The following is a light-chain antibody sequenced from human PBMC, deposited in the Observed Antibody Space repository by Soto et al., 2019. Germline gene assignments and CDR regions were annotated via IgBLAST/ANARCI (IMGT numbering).Light chain of an antibody. V-gene: IGLV2-23*01. CDR1: SSDVGSYNL. J-gene: IGLJ1*01. Sequence: QSVLTQPASVSGSPGQSITISCTGTSSDVGSYNLVSWYQQHPGKAPKLMIYEGSKRPSGVSNRLSGSKSGNTASLTISGLQAEDEADYYCCSYAGSSTLDVFGTGTKVTVL. CDR3: CSYAGSSTLDV. CDR2: EGS.